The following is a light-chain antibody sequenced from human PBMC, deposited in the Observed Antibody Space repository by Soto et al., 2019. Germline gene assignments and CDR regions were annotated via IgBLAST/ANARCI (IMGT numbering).Light chain of an antibody. Sequence: EIALTHSPATVCWSRGERAALSIRASRSVNSYLAWYQQKPGRAPRLLISDASNRATGIPARFSGSGSGTDFTLTISSLEPEDFAVYYCQNRSEWPVTCGKGTQLEIK. CDR2: DAS. V-gene: IGKV3-11*01. CDR3: QNRSEWPVT. CDR1: RSVNSY. J-gene: IGKJ5*01.